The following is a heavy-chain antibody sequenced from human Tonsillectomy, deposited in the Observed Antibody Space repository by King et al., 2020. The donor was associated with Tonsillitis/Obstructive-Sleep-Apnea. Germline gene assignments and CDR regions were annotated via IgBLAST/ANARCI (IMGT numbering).Heavy chain of an antibody. CDR3: ARYIVVVIGSYYYMDV. V-gene: IGHV1-18*01. CDR2: ISVYNVNT. D-gene: IGHD2-21*01. CDR1: GYTFTSYG. J-gene: IGHJ6*03. Sequence: QLVQSGAEVKKPGASVKVSCKASGYTFTSYGISWVRQAPGQGLEWMGWISVYNVNTTYAQKLQGRVTMTTDTSTSTAYMELRSLRSQATAVYFCARYIVVVIGSYYYMDVWGKGTTVTVSS.